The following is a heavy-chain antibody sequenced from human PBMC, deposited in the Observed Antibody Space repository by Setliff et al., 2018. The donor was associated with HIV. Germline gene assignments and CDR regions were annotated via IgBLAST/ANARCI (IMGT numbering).Heavy chain of an antibody. CDR3: ARDQTGVAAAAFGGGSAWSDEGFDI. CDR1: GGTLSNYV. J-gene: IGHJ3*02. V-gene: IGHV1-69*13. CDR2: IIPMYNIP. Sequence: SVMVSCKTSGGTLSNYVITWVRQAPGQGHEWMGMIIPMYNIPAYAQKFQGRVTFTADESTSTAYMELSSLSSEDTAVYYCARDQTGVAAAAFGGGSAWSDEGFDIWGQGTMVTVSS. D-gene: IGHD6-13*01.